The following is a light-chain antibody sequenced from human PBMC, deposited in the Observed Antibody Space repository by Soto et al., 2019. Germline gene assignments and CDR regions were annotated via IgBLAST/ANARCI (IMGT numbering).Light chain of an antibody. Sequence: QSALTQPASVSGSPGQSITISCTGTSSDIGGYNYVSWYQQHPGKAPKLMIYDVSNRPSGVSNRFSGSKSGNTASLTISGLQAEDEADYYCSSYTSRRTAVFGTGTKVTVL. CDR1: SSDIGGYNY. J-gene: IGLJ1*01. CDR3: SSYTSRRTAV. CDR2: DVS. V-gene: IGLV2-14*01.